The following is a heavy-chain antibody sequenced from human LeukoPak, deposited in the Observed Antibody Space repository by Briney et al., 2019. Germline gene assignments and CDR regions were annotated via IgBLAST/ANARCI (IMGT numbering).Heavy chain of an antibody. D-gene: IGHD6-13*01. CDR2: INHSGST. V-gene: IGHV4-34*01. CDR1: GGSISTYY. Sequence: SETLSLTCTVSGGSISTYYWSWIRQPPGKGLEWIGEINHSGSTNYNPSLKSRVTISVDTSKNQFSLKLSSETAADTAVYYCARGRSSSWYRSSRFDPWGQGTLVTVSS. CDR3: ARGRSSSWYRSSRFDP. J-gene: IGHJ5*02.